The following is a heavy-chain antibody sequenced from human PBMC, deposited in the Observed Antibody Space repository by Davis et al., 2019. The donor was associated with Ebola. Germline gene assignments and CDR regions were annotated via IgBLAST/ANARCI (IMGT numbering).Heavy chain of an antibody. V-gene: IGHV1-2*06. J-gene: IGHJ6*02. CDR1: GYTFTDYN. CDR2: VILKSGAT. CDR3: ARDERYYYGSGSYYRLSGHYYYGMDV. Sequence: ASVKVSCKASGYTFTDYNIHWMRQAPGQGLEWLGRVILKSGATNYAQKFQGRVTITRDTSASTAYMELSSLRSEDSAVYYCARDERYYYGSGSYYRLSGHYYYGMDVWGQGTTVTVSS. D-gene: IGHD3-10*01.